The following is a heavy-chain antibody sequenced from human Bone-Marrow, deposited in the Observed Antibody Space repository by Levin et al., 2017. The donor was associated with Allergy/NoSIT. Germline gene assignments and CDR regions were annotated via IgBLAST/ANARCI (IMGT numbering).Heavy chain of an antibody. V-gene: IGHV5-51*01. D-gene: IGHD3-3*01. J-gene: IGHJ4*02. CDR3: ARRSGVAFDS. CDR2: IYPRDSDA. Sequence: GESLKISCKTSGYSFGNYWIAWVRHMSETGLEWMGSIYPRDSDATYSPSFQGRVTLSADMSTSTVSLHWKSLQASDSGIYYCARRSGVAFDSWGLGTLVTVSS. CDR1: GYSFGNYW.